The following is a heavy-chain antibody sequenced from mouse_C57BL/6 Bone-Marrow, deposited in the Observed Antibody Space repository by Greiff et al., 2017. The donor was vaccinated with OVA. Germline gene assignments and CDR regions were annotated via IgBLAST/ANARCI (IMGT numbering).Heavy chain of an antibody. V-gene: IGHV14-4*01. CDR1: GFNIKDDY. CDR2: IDPENGDT. D-gene: IGHD1-1*01. Sequence: EVQLQQSGAELVRPGASVKLSCTASGFNIKDDYMHWVKQRPEQGLEWIGWIDPENGDTEYASKFQGKATITADTSSNTAYLQLSSLTSEDTAVYYCTTLYYYGSPAWFAYWGQGTLVTVSA. J-gene: IGHJ3*01. CDR3: TTLYYYGSPAWFAY.